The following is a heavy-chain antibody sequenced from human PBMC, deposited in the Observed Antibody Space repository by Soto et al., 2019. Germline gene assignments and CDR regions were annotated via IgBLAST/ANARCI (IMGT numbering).Heavy chain of an antibody. D-gene: IGHD2-15*01. CDR2: IYYSGST. CDR3: ARDAAQRHPRLNIRIPYGMDV. CDR1: GGSISSYY. Sequence: SETLSLTCTVSGGSISSYYWSWIRQPPGKGLEWIGYIYYSGSTNYNPSLKSRVTISVDTSKNQFSLKLSSVTAADTAVYYCARDAAQRHPRLNIRIPYGMDVWGQGTTVTVSS. J-gene: IGHJ6*02. V-gene: IGHV4-59*01.